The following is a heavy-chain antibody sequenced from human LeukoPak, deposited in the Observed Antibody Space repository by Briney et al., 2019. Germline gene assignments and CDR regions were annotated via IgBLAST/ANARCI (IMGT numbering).Heavy chain of an antibody. J-gene: IGHJ1*01. V-gene: IGHV4-34*01. CDR1: GGSFSGYY. D-gene: IGHD3-3*01. CDR2: INHSGST. Sequence: SETLSLTCAVYGGSFSGYYLSWIRQPPGKGLEWIGEINHSGSTNYNPSLKSRVTISVDTSKNQFSLKLSSVTAADTAVYYCASRPNTIFGVVPVINWGQGTLVTVSS. CDR3: ASRPNTIFGVVPVIN.